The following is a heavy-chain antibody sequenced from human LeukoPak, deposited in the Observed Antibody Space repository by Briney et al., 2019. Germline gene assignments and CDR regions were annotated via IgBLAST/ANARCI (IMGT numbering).Heavy chain of an antibody. J-gene: IGHJ4*02. Sequence: QPGGSLRLSCAASGFTVSSNYMSWVRQAPGKGLEWVSVIFSAVSTYYPPSVKGRFTISRHNSKNTLYLQMNSLRAEDTAVYYCARGSYGYLGGGFDYWGQGTLVTVSS. CDR3: ARGSYGYLGGGFDY. CDR2: IFSAVST. D-gene: IGHD5-18*01. CDR1: GFTVSSNY. V-gene: IGHV3-53*01.